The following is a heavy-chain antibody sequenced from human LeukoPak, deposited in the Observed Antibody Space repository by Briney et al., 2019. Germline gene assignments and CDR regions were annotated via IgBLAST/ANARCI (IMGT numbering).Heavy chain of an antibody. CDR1: GFTLSSYS. J-gene: IGHJ4*02. CDR2: ISSSSSTI. D-gene: IGHD3-3*01. CDR3: ARDELWSGSAVGY. V-gene: IGHV3-48*04. Sequence: PGGSLRLSCAASGFTLSSYSMNWIRQAPGKGLQWVSYISSSSSTIYYADSVKGRFTISRDNAKNSLYLQMNSLRAEDTAVYYCARDELWSGSAVGYWGQGTLVTVSS.